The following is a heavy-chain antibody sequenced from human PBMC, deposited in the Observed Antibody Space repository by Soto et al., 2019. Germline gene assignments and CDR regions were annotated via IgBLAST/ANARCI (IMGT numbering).Heavy chain of an antibody. J-gene: IGHJ6*02. CDR3: AREVRDGWYGDYYYGMDV. CDR1: GFTFSSYW. V-gene: IGHV3-7*05. CDR2: IKQDGSEK. D-gene: IGHD6-19*01. Sequence: GGSLRLSCAASGFTFSSYWMSWVRQAPGKGLEWVANIKQDGSEKYYVDSVKGRFTISRDNAKNSLYLQMNSLRAEDTAVYYCAREVRDGWYGDYYYGMDVWGQGTTVTVSS.